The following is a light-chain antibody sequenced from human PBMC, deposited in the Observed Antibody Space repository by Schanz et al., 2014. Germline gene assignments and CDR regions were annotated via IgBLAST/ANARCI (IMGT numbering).Light chain of an antibody. CDR3: QKYNSAPFT. V-gene: IGKV3-15*01. Sequence: EIVMTQSPATLSVSPGERATLSCRASQSVSDNLAWYQQKPGQAPRLLIYGASTRATGIPARFSGSGSGTEFTLTISSLQPEDVATYYCQKYNSAPFTFGPGTKVDIK. CDR2: GAS. CDR1: QSVSDN. J-gene: IGKJ3*01.